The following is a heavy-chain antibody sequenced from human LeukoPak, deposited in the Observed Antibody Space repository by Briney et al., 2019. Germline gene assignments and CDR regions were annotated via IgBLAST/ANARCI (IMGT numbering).Heavy chain of an antibody. Sequence: GGSLRLSCAASEFTFSSYSMNWVRQAPGKGLEWVSYITNSGNSKSYADSVRGRFTISRDNTKNSLYLQMNGLRAEDTAVYYCARTRSNGYLTFDYWGQGILVTVSS. D-gene: IGHD3-22*01. CDR2: ITNSGNSK. V-gene: IGHV3-48*01. CDR1: EFTFSSYS. J-gene: IGHJ4*02. CDR3: ARTRSNGYLTFDY.